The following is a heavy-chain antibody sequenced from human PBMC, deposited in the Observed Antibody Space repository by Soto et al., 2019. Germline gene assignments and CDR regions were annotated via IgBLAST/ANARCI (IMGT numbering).Heavy chain of an antibody. D-gene: IGHD4-17*01. CDR2: IYHTGST. J-gene: IGHJ6*02. CDR1: GDSISSGGYY. V-gene: IGHV4-31*03. CDR3: ARDEEVNYSDYGGSDYYPGMDV. Sequence: SETLSLTCTVSGDSISSGGYYWSWIRQQPGKGLEWIGYIYHTGSTYYNPSLRSRVTISVDTTENQFSLKLTSVTAADTAVYFCARDEEVNYSDYGGSDYYPGMDVWGQGTTVTVSS.